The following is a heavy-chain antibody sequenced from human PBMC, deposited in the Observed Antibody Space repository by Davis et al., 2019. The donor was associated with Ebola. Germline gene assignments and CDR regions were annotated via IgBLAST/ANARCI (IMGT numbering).Heavy chain of an antibody. D-gene: IGHD6-6*01. CDR2: IYYSGST. CDR3: ARVSVWGIAARGYNWFDP. V-gene: IGHV4-59*08. Sequence: SETLSLTCTVSGGSISSYYWSWIRQPPGKGLEWIGYIYYSGSTNYNPSLKSRVTISVDTSKNQFSLKLSSVTAADMAVYYCARVSVWGIAARGYNWFDPWGRGTLVTVSS. CDR1: GGSISSYY. J-gene: IGHJ5*02.